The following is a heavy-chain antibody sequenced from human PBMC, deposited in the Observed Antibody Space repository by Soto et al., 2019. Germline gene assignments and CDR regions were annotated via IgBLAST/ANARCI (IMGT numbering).Heavy chain of an antibody. CDR2: IIPIFGTA. CDR1: GGTFSSYA. D-gene: IGHD3-22*01. CDR3: ARVEDYYDRSGYYKL. V-gene: IGHV1-69*01. Sequence: QVQLVQSGAEVKKPGSSVKVSCKASGGTFSSYAISWVRQAPGQGIEWMGGIIPIFGTANYAQKFQGRVTITADESTSTAYMELSSLRSEDTAVYYCARVEDYYDRSGYYKLWGQGTLVTVSS. J-gene: IGHJ4*02.